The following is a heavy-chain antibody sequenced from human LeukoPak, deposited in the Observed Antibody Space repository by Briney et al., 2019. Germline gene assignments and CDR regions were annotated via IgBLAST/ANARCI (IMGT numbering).Heavy chain of an antibody. D-gene: IGHD3-22*01. V-gene: IGHV5-51*01. Sequence: GESLKISCKGSGYSFTSYWIGWVRQMPGKGLEWMGIIYPGDSDTRYSPSFQGQVTISADKSISTAYLQWSSLKASDTAMYYCARQHYYDSSGTTALTFDYWGQGTLVTVSS. J-gene: IGHJ4*02. CDR2: IYPGDSDT. CDR1: GYSFTSYW. CDR3: ARQHYYDSSGTTALTFDY.